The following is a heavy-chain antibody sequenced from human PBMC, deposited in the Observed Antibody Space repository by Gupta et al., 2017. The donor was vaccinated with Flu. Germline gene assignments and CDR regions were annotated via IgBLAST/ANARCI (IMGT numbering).Heavy chain of an antibody. CDR3: AREAFPGLDV. J-gene: IGHJ6*02. CDR2: VYYSGGT. CDR1: GGSTDSYY. V-gene: IGHV4-59*12. Sequence: QVQLQESGPGLVRPSETLSLTCTVSGGSTDSYYGSWVRKAPGKGLEWIGYVYYSGGTKYNPSLKSRVTISVDTSKNQFFLRLTSVSVADTAVYYCAREAFPGLDVWSQGTPVTVSS.